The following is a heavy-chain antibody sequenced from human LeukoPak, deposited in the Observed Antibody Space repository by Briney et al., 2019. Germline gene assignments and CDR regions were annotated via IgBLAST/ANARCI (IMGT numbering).Heavy chain of an antibody. CDR2: IYTSGST. D-gene: IGHD4-11*01. Sequence: SDTLSLTCTVSGGSISSYYWSWIRQPPGKGLEGIGYIYTSGSTNYNPSLKSRVTISVDTSKNQFSLKLSSVTAADTAVYYCARFYSNSLYFDYWGQGTLVTVSS. CDR1: GGSISSYY. J-gene: IGHJ4*02. CDR3: ARFYSNSLYFDY. V-gene: IGHV4-4*09.